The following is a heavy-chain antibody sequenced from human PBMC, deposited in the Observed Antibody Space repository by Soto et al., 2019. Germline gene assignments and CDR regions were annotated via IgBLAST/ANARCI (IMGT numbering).Heavy chain of an antibody. Sequence: SATLSLTCAVYGGSFSGYYWSWIRQPPGKGLEWIGEINHSGSTNYNPSLKSRVTISVDTSKNQFSLKLSSVTAADTAVYYCAMGCTNGVCYADYYGMDVWGQGTTVT. V-gene: IGHV4-34*01. CDR1: GGSFSGYY. D-gene: IGHD2-8*01. CDR2: INHSGST. CDR3: AMGCTNGVCYADYYGMDV. J-gene: IGHJ6*02.